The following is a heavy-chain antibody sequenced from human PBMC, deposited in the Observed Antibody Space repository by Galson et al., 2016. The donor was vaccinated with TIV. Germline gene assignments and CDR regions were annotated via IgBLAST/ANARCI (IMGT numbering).Heavy chain of an antibody. CDR3: ARHGYDFWNGQDYFFYGMDV. Sequence: QSGAEVKKPGGSLKISCKTSGYRFSHSWIGWVRQKPGKGLEWVGHIYPGDSDTRYSTSFQGHVTISADTSIDTAYRQWGSLKASDTAIYYCARHGYDFWNGQDYFFYGMDVWGQGTTVTVSS. CDR1: GYRFSHSW. J-gene: IGHJ6*02. D-gene: IGHD3-3*01. CDR2: IYPGDSDT. V-gene: IGHV5-51*01.